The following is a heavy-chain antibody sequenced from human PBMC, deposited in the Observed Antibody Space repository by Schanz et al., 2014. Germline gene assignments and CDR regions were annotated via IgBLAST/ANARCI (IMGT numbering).Heavy chain of an antibody. J-gene: IGHJ4*02. D-gene: IGHD1-26*01. CDR2: MHHSEGR. V-gene: IGHV4-4*02. CDR1: GASISSVYW. Sequence: QVQLQESGPGLVKPSGTLSLTCTVSGASISSVYWWSWVRQSPGTGLEWIGEMHHSEGRNYNPSHKSGVTMSVDPSKTQFSRRLSSVTAADTAVYYCARYTGAYFDYWGQGTLVTVSS. CDR3: ARYTGAYFDY.